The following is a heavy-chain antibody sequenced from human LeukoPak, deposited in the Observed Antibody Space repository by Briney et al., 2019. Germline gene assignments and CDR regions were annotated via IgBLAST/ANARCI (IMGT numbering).Heavy chain of an antibody. D-gene: IGHD6-13*01. V-gene: IGHV1-69*04. CDR3: ARGFGSSTSYFSDFDF. CDR2: IIPILDIT. CDR1: GGTFSSYG. J-gene: IGHJ4*02. Sequence: SVMKTSRAAGGTFSSYGIIWVRRAPGQGLEWMGRIIPILDITNYAQKFQGRVRITPDKSTSTAYMELSSLRSEDTAVYFCARGFGSSTSYFSDFDFWAESPGH.